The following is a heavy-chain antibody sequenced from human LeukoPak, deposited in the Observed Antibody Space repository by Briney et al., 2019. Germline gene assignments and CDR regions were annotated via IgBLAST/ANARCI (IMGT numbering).Heavy chain of an antibody. V-gene: IGHV3-7*03. CDR3: ARAYSSGWYASDYFDY. D-gene: IGHD6-19*01. J-gene: IGHJ4*02. Sequence: PGGSLRLSCAASGFTFSSYWMSWVRQAPGKGLEWVANIKQDGSEKYYVDSVKGRFTISRDNAKNSLYLQMNSLRAEDMAVYYCARAYSSGWYASDYFDYWGQGTLVTVSS. CDR2: IKQDGSEK. CDR1: GFTFSSYW.